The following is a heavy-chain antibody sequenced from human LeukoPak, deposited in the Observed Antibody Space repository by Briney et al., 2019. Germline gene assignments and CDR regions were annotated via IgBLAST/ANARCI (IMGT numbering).Heavy chain of an antibody. D-gene: IGHD2-21*01. J-gene: IGHJ4*02. V-gene: IGHV3-21*01. CDR3: AREVGILSHFDY. CDR2: ISSSSSYI. Sequence: GGSLRLSCAASGFTFSSYSMTWVRQAPGKGLEWVSSISSSSSYIYYADSVKGRFTISRDNAKNSLYLQMNSLRAEDTAVYYCAREVGILSHFDYWGQGTLVTVSS. CDR1: GFTFSSYS.